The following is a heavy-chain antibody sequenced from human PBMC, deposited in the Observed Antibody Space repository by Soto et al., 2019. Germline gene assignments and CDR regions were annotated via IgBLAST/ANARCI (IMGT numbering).Heavy chain of an antibody. J-gene: IGHJ6*02. CDR3: ARDRDYDILTGYSFRYYYYGMDV. V-gene: IGHV1-18*01. CDR1: GYTFTSYG. CDR2: ISAYNGNT. D-gene: IGHD3-9*01. Sequence: ASVKVSCKASGYTFTSYGISWVRQAPGQGLKWKGWISAYNGNTNYAQKLQGRVTMTTDTSTSTAYMELMSLRSDDTAVYYCARDRDYDILTGYSFRYYYYGMDVWGQGTTVTVSS.